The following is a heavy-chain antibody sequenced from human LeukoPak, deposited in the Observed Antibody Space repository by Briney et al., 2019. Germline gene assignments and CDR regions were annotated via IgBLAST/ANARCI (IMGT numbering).Heavy chain of an antibody. CDR3: ARAWMKAARLDY. CDR2: INPNSGGT. D-gene: IGHD6-6*01. Sequence: GASVKVSCKASGYTFTGYYMHWVRQAPGQGLEWLGWINPNSGGTNYAQKFQGRVTMTRDTSISTAYMELSRLRSDDTAVYYCARAWMKAARLDYWGQGTLVTVSS. V-gene: IGHV1-2*02. J-gene: IGHJ4*02. CDR1: GYTFTGYY.